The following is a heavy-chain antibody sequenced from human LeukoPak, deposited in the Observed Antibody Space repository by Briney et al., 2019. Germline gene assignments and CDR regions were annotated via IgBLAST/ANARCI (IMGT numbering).Heavy chain of an antibody. J-gene: IGHJ4*02. CDR3: ARGQYCSTTTCYSARRYFDF. CDR2: INDSGST. Sequence: SETLSLTCAVSGGAFSNYFWTWIRQPPGKGLEWIAEINDSGSTNSNSSLRSRVAISLDTSKNQFSLRLTSVAAADTAVYYCARGQYCSTTTCYSARRYFDFWGQGTLVTVSS. V-gene: IGHV4-34*01. CDR1: GGAFSNYF. D-gene: IGHD2-2*01.